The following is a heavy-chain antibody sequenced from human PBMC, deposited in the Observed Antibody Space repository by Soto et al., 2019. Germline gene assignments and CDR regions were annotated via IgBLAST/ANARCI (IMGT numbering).Heavy chain of an antibody. Sequence: EVQLVESGGGLVQPGGSLRLSCAASGFTISDHYMDWVRQAPGKGLEWVGRSTNKANGYTTEYAASVKDRFTISRDGSKNSLYLQMNSLKTEDTAVYYCTRISDYGAPFDSWGQGTLVTVSS. J-gene: IGHJ4*02. CDR2: STNKANGYTT. CDR3: TRISDYGAPFDS. CDR1: GFTISDHY. V-gene: IGHV3-72*01. D-gene: IGHD4-17*01.